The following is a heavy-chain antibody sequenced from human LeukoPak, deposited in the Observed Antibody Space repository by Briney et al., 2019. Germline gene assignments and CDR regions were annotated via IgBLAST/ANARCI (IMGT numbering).Heavy chain of an antibody. CDR2: INQDGSEK. Sequence: GGSLRLSCAASGFTFSTYWMTWVRQAPGKGLEWVANINQDGSEKYYVDSVKGRFTISRDNAKNSLYRQMNSLRAEDTAVYYCARGCSSTNCYGAFDIWGQGTMATVSS. J-gene: IGHJ3*02. V-gene: IGHV3-7*01. CDR3: ARGCSSTNCYGAFDI. D-gene: IGHD2-2*01. CDR1: GFTFSTYW.